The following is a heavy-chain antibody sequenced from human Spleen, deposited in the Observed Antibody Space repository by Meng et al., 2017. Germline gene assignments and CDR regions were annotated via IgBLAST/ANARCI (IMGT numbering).Heavy chain of an antibody. J-gene: IGHJ4*02. CDR1: GFTFSIYA. CDR2: ISGSGGST. CDR3: ARLELSTIDY. V-gene: IGHV3-23*01. D-gene: IGHD3-3*02. Sequence: GESLKISCAASGFTFSIYAMSWVRQAPGKGLEWVSAISGSGGSTYYADSVKGRFTISRDNSRNTLYLQMNSLRAEDTAVYYCARLELSTIDYWGQGTLVTVSS.